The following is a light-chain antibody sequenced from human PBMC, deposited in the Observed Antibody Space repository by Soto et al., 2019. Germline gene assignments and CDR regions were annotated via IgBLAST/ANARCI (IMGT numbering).Light chain of an antibody. CDR2: GPS. CDR3: HQYADYPQT. Sequence: EIVLTQSPGTLSLSPGERATLSCRASQIVAKNYLAWYQQEPGQAPRLLIYGPSTRATGIPDRFSGSGSGTDFTLTISRLEPEDFAVYYCHQYADYPQTFGQGTKVXX. CDR1: QIVAKNY. J-gene: IGKJ1*01. V-gene: IGKV3-20*01.